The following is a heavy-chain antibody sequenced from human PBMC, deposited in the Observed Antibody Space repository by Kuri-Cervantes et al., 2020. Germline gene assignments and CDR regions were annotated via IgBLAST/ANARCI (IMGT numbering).Heavy chain of an antibody. Sequence: GESLKISCAASGFTFSCYYMNWVRQAPGKGLEWVSAISGSGGSTYYADSVKGRFTISRDNSKNTLYLQMNSLRAEDTAVYYCAKDDQSDWFDPWGQGTLVTVSS. V-gene: IGHV3-23*01. CDR1: GFTFSCYY. CDR2: ISGSGGST. CDR3: AKDDQSDWFDP. J-gene: IGHJ5*02. D-gene: IGHD2-2*01.